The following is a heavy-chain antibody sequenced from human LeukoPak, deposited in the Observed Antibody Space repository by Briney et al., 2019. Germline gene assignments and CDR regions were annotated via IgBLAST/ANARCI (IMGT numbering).Heavy chain of an antibody. CDR3: ASNYDFWSGPIDY. CDR1: GFTFSSYA. D-gene: IGHD3-3*01. V-gene: IGHV3-23*01. Sequence: PGGSLRLSCAASGFTFSSYAMSWVRQAPGKGLEWVSAISGSGGSTYYADSVKGRFTISRDNSKNTLYLQMNSLRAEDTAVYYCASNYDFWSGPIDYWGQGTLDTVSS. J-gene: IGHJ4*02. CDR2: ISGSGGST.